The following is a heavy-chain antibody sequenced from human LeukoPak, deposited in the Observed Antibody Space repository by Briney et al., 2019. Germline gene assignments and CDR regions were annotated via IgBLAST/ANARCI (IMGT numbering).Heavy chain of an antibody. CDR1: GFTFSDYN. Sequence: GGSLRLSCAASGFTFSDYNMNWVRQSPEKGLEWVSSITSGTTYIYYADSVRGRFTLSRDNAKNSLYLQMNSLRAEDTAVYYCANFGCSSTSCLDYWGQGTLVTVSS. D-gene: IGHD2-2*01. V-gene: IGHV3-21*04. CDR2: ITSGTTYI. J-gene: IGHJ4*02. CDR3: ANFGCSSTSCLDY.